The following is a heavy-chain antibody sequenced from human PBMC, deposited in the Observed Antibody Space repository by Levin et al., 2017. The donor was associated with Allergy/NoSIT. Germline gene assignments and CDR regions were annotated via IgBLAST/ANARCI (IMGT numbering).Heavy chain of an antibody. CDR2: IYTSGST. D-gene: IGHD3-3*01. CDR1: GGSIRNYY. V-gene: IGHV4-4*07. CDR3: ARGGRGYDFWTGYHEKENWFDP. Sequence: SETLSLTCTVSGGSIRNYYWSWIRQPAGKGLEWLGRIYTSGSTNYNPSLKSRVSMSIDTSKNQFSLKLSSVTAVDTAVYYCARGGRGYDFWTGYHEKENWFDPWGQGTLVTVSS. J-gene: IGHJ5*02.